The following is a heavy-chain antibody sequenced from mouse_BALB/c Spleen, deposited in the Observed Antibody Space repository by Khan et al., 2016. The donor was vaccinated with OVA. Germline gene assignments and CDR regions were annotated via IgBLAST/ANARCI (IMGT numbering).Heavy chain of an antibody. D-gene: IGHD2-14*01. Sequence: QVQLQQSGAELARPGASVKMSCKASGYTFTSYTMHWVKQRPGQGLEWIGYISPSSGYTNYNQKFKDKATLTADKSSSTAYMQLSSLTSEDSAVYYCAREGAYHRSDGWFAYWGQGTLVTVSA. CDR3: AREGAYHRSDGWFAY. V-gene: IGHV1-4*01. J-gene: IGHJ3*01. CDR1: GYTFTSYT. CDR2: ISPSSGYT.